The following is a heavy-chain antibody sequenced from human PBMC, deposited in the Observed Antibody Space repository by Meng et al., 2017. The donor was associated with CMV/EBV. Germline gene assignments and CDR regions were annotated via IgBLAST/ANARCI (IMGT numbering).Heavy chain of an antibody. J-gene: IGHJ6*02. CDR1: GFTFSSYG. D-gene: IGHD6-6*01. Sequence: GESLKISCAASGFTFSSYGMHWVCQAPGKGLEWVAFIRYDGSNKYYADSVKGRFTISRDNSKNTLYLQMNSLRAEDTAVYYCAKEYSSSSTAYYYYGMDVWGQGTTVTVSS. CDR2: IRYDGSNK. V-gene: IGHV3-30*02. CDR3: AKEYSSSSTAYYYYGMDV.